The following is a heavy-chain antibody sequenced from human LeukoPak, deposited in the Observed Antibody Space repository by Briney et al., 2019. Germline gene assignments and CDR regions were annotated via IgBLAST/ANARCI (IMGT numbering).Heavy chain of an antibody. CDR3: ARGYGAAAGMFQH. Sequence: PSETLSLTCTVSGGSISSYYWSWIRQPPGKGLEWIGYIYYSGSTNYNPSLKSRVTISVDTSKNQFSLKLSSVTAADTAVYYCARGYGAAAGMFQHWGQGTLVTVSS. J-gene: IGHJ1*01. D-gene: IGHD6-13*01. CDR2: IYYSGST. V-gene: IGHV4-59*08. CDR1: GGSISSYY.